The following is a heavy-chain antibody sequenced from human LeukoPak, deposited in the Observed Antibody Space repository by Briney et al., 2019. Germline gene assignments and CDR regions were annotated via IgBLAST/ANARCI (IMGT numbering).Heavy chain of an antibody. V-gene: IGHV3-21*01. CDR3: ASLSASFAFDI. CDR1: GFTFSSYS. D-gene: IGHD3-16*02. J-gene: IGHJ3*02. CDR2: ISSSSSYI. Sequence: GGSLRLSCTASGFTFSSYSMNWVRQAPGKGLEWVSSISSSSSYIYYADSVKGRFTISRDNAKNSLYLQMNSLRAEDTAVYYCASLSASFAFDIWGQGTMVTVSS.